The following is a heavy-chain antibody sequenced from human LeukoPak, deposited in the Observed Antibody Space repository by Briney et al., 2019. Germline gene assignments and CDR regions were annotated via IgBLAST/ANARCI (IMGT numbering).Heavy chain of an antibody. CDR1: GGSISSGGYY. Sequence: SETLSLTCTASGGSISSGGYYWSWIRQPPGKGLEWIGYIYHSGSTYYNPSLKSRVTISVDRSKNQFSLKLSSVTAADTAVYYCARGCFYGDYGLGYWGQGTLVTVSS. V-gene: IGHV4-30-2*01. CDR3: ARGCFYGDYGLGY. D-gene: IGHD4-17*01. J-gene: IGHJ4*02. CDR2: IYHSGST.